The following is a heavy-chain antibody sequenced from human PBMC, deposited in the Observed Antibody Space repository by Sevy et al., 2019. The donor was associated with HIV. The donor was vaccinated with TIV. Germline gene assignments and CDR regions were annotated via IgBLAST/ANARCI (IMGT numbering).Heavy chain of an antibody. V-gene: IGHV3-23*01. CDR3: AKAPYYDFWSHNYNNWFDP. Sequence: GGSLRLSCVASGFRFSAFDMAWVRQAAGEGLEWVSGINGGGGSTYYRNSVKGRFIVSRDNSKNTVYLQMNSLRADDTAVYYCAKAPYYDFWSHNYNNWFDPWGQGTLVTVSS. D-gene: IGHD3-3*01. CDR1: GFRFSAFD. CDR2: INGGGGST. J-gene: IGHJ5*02.